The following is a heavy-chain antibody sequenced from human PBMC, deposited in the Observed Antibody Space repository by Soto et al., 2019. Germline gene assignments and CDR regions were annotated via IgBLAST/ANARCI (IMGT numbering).Heavy chain of an antibody. CDR2: IYSGGST. D-gene: IGHD6-19*01. V-gene: IGHV3-66*01. CDR1: GFTVSSNY. J-gene: IGHJ1*01. Sequence: EVQLVESGGGLVQPGGSLRLSCAASGFTVSSNYMSWVRQAPGKGLEWVSVIYSGGSTYYADSVKGRFTISRDNSKDTLYLQMISLRAEDTAVYYCARDRIAVAGNPEYFQHWGHGTLVTFSS. CDR3: ARDRIAVAGNPEYFQH.